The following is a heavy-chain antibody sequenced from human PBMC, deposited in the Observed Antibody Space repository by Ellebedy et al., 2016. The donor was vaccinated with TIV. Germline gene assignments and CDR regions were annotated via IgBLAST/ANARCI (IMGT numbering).Heavy chain of an antibody. Sequence: SETLSLTCSVSGGSISSFYWSWIRQPPGKGLEWVGYIYNSGSTNYNPSLKSRVTISVDTSKNQFSLMLSSVTAADTAVYYCAREAVEVATIEDHYYYMDVWGKGTTVTVSS. CDR1: GGSISSFY. D-gene: IGHD5-24*01. J-gene: IGHJ6*03. V-gene: IGHV4-59*01. CDR3: AREAVEVATIEDHYYYMDV. CDR2: IYNSGST.